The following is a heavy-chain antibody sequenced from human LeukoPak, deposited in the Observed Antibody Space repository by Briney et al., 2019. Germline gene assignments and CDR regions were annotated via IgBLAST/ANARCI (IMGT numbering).Heavy chain of an antibody. Sequence: SETLSLTCAVSGGSISSSNWWSWVRQPPGKGLEWIGEIYHSGSTNYNPSLKSRDAISVDKSKNQFSLKLSSVTAADTAVYYCARGLWFGDTPPGYWGQGTLVTVSS. D-gene: IGHD3-10*01. CDR2: IYHSGST. CDR3: ARGLWFGDTPPGY. V-gene: IGHV4-4*02. J-gene: IGHJ4*02. CDR1: GGSISSSNW.